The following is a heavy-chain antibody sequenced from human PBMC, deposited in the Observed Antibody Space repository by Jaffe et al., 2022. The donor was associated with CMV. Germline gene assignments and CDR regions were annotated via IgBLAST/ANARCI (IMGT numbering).Heavy chain of an antibody. CDR3: ARHTALYSSSMHFDY. CDR1: GGSISSSSYY. Sequence: QLQLQESGPGLVKPSETLSLTCTVSGGSISSSSYYWGWIRQPPGKGLEWIGSIYYSGSTYYNPSLKSRVTISVDTSKNQFSLKLSSVTAADTAVYYCARHTALYSSSMHFDYWGQGTLVTVSS. CDR2: IYYSGST. D-gene: IGHD6-6*01. V-gene: IGHV4-39*01. J-gene: IGHJ4*02.